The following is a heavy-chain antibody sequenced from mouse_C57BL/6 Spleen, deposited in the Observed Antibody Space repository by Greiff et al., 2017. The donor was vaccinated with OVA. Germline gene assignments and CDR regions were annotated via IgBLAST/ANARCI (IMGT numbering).Heavy chain of an antibody. D-gene: IGHD2-1*01. Sequence: VQLQQPGAELVKPGASVKMSCKASGYTFPSYWITWVKQRPGQGLEWIGDIYPGSGSTNYNEKFKSKATLTVDTSSSTAYMQLSSLTSEDSAVYYCARMVNGNPTRDYWGQGTTLTVSS. CDR2: IYPGSGST. CDR1: GYTFPSYW. CDR3: ARMVNGNPTRDY. J-gene: IGHJ2*01. V-gene: IGHV1-55*01.